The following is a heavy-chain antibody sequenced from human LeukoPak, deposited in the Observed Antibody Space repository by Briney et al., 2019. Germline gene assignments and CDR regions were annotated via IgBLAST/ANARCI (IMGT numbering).Heavy chain of an antibody. V-gene: IGHV3-30*04. CDR2: ISYDGSNK. J-gene: IGHJ4*02. CDR1: GFTFSSYA. CDR3: ARDLQYYYDSSGYYGLDY. D-gene: IGHD3-22*01. Sequence: GRTLRLSCAASGFTFSSYAMHWVRQAPGKGLEWVAAISYDGSNKYYADSVKGRFTISRDNSKNTLYLQMNSLRAEDTAVYYCARDLQYYYDSSGYYGLDYWGQGTLVTVSS.